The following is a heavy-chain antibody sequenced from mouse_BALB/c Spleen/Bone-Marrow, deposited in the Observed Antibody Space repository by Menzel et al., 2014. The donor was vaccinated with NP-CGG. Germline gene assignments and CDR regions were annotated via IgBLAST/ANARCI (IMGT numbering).Heavy chain of an antibody. CDR3: ARSDYYAMDY. J-gene: IGHJ4*01. CDR2: IYPGDGDT. Sequence: QVQLPDSGASFVSPLSSYKISCKASGYAFSSYWMNWVKQRPGQGLEWIGQIYPGDGDTNYNGKFKGKATLTADKSSSTAYMQLSSLTSEDSAVYFCARSDYYAMDYWDQGTSVTVSS. CDR1: GYAFSSYW. V-gene: IGHV1-80*01.